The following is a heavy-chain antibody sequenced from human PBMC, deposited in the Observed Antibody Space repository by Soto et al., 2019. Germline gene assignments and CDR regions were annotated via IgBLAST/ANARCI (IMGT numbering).Heavy chain of an antibody. Sequence: GASVXVXCKASGYTFNRYGISWVRQAPGQGLEWMGWISAYNGNTSYAQKLQGRVTMTTDTSTSTAYMEQRSLRSDDTAVYYCAREGYYGSGSADYWGQGTLVTVSS. V-gene: IGHV1-18*01. CDR2: ISAYNGNT. CDR1: GYTFNRYG. CDR3: AREGYYGSGSADY. J-gene: IGHJ4*02. D-gene: IGHD3-10*01.